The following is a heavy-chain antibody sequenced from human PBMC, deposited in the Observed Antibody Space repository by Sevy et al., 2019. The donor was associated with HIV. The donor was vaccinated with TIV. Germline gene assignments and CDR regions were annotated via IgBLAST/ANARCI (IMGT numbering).Heavy chain of an antibody. Sequence: SETLSLTCSVSGGSISGSFYWSWVRQPAGKGLEWIGSIYNSGSTNYNPSLKSRITMSVDTSKTQFSLRLKSVTAADTAVYYCASAPYYYDTSGYLSALVDVWGQGTTVTVSS. D-gene: IGHD3-22*01. CDR1: GGSISGSFY. J-gene: IGHJ6*02. CDR3: ASAPYYYDTSGYLSALVDV. V-gene: IGHV4-4*07. CDR2: IYNSGST.